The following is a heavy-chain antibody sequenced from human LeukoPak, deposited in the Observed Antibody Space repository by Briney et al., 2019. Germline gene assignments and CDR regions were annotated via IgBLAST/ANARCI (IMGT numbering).Heavy chain of an antibody. V-gene: IGHV3-74*01. D-gene: IGHD4-17*01. CDR2: INSDGSST. J-gene: IGHJ5*02. CDR1: GFIFSSNR. Sequence: PGGSLRLPCAASGFIFSSNRMHWVRQPPGKGLVWVSRINSDGSSTSYADSVKGRFTISRDNAKNTLYLQMNSLRAEDTAVYYCARETTVTGWFDPWGQGTLVTVSS. CDR3: ARETTVTGWFDP.